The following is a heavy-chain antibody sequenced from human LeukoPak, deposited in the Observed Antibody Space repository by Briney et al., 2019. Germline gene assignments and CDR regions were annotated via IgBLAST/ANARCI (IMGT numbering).Heavy chain of an antibody. CDR2: INSDGSST. CDR1: GFTFSSYW. CDR3: ARGSFGDDIDY. D-gene: IGHD3-10*01. J-gene: IGHJ4*02. V-gene: IGHV3-74*01. Sequence: PGGSLRLSCAASGFTFSSYWMHWVRQAPGKGLVWVSRINSDGSSTRNADSVKGRFTISRDNAKNTLYLQMNSLRAEDTAVYYCARGSFGDDIDYWGQGTLVTVSS.